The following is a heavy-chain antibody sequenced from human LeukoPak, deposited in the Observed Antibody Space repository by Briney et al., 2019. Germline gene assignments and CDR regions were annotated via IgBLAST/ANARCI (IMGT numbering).Heavy chain of an antibody. D-gene: IGHD7-27*01. Sequence: ASVKVSCKASGYTFTGYYMHWVRQAPGQGLEWMGWINPNSGGTNYAQKFQGRVTMTRDTSISTAYMELNRLRSDDTAVYYCAREGGRTGFFDYWGQGTLVTVSS. CDR3: AREGGRTGFFDY. J-gene: IGHJ4*02. CDR2: INPNSGGT. CDR1: GYTFTGYY. V-gene: IGHV1-2*02.